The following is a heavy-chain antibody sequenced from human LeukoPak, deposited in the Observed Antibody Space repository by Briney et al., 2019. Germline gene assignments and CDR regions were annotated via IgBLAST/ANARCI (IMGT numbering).Heavy chain of an antibody. J-gene: IGHJ4*02. Sequence: SETLSLTCTVSGYSINSGYFWGWIRHPPGKGLEWIGTMYHSGTTYYNSSLKSRVTISVDTSKNQFSLKLSSVTAADTAVYYCARGVDYYDSSGVGYWGQGTLVTVSS. V-gene: IGHV4-38-2*02. D-gene: IGHD3-22*01. CDR1: GYSINSGYF. CDR2: MYHSGTT. CDR3: ARGVDYYDSSGVGY.